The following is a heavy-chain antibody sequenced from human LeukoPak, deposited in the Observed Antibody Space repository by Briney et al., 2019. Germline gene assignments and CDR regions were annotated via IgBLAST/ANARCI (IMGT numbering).Heavy chain of an antibody. V-gene: IGHV4-39*01. D-gene: IGHD2-2*01. CDR3: ASSLGYCSSTSCYVAFDI. CDR1: GGSISSSSYY. J-gene: IGHJ3*02. Sequence: SETLSLTCTVPGGSISSSSYYWGWIRQPPGKGLEWIGSIYYSGSTYYNPSLKSRVTISVDTSKNQFSLKLSSVTAADTAVYYCASSLGYCSSTSCYVAFDIWGQGTMVTVSS. CDR2: IYYSGST.